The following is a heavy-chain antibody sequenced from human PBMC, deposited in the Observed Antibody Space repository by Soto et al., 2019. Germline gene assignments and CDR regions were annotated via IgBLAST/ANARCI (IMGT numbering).Heavy chain of an antibody. Sequence: QVQLQESGPGLVKPSETLSLTCTVSGASVSSGTYHWSWIRQPPGKGLEWIGHVYYGGYTNYNPSLERRVTISVDTSKNHFSLTLSSVTAADTAVYYGAREAVAGDFDYWVQGTLVTVSS. CDR3: AREAVAGDFDY. D-gene: IGHD6-19*01. V-gene: IGHV4-61*03. CDR2: VYYGGYT. CDR1: GASVSSGTYH. J-gene: IGHJ4*02.